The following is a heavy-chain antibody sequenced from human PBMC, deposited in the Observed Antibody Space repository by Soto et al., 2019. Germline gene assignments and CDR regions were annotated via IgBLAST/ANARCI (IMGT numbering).Heavy chain of an antibody. V-gene: IGHV3-7*01. D-gene: IGHD3-10*01. J-gene: IGHJ4*02. Sequence: GGSLRLSCAASGFTFSSYWMSWVRQAPGKGLEWVANIKQDGSEKYYVDSVKGRFTISRDNAKNSLYLQMNSLRAEDTAVYYCAREGVKYWGSPHFDYWGQGTLVTVSS. CDR3: AREGVKYWGSPHFDY. CDR1: GFTFSSYW. CDR2: IKQDGSEK.